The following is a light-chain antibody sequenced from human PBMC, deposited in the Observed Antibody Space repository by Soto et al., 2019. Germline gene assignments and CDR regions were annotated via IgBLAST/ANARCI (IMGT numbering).Light chain of an antibody. CDR2: GAS. J-gene: IGKJ1*01. CDR3: QQYDSSPAT. V-gene: IGKV3-20*01. CDR1: QSVSSSY. Sequence: EIVLTQSPGTLSLSPGERATLSCRASQSVSSSYLAWYQQKPGQAPRLLIYGASSRATGIPDRFSGSGSGTDFTLTISRLEPEDFAVYYCQQYDSSPATFDQGTKVDI.